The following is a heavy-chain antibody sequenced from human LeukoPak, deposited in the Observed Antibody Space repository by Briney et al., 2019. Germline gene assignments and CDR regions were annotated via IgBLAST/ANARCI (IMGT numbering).Heavy chain of an antibody. CDR1: GYSFTNYW. CDR2: IYPGDSDT. CDR3: ARLRYCSGGSCYSGGWFDP. D-gene: IGHD2-15*01. V-gene: IGHV5-51*01. J-gene: IGHJ5*02. Sequence: GESLKISCKGSGYSFTNYWIGWVRQMPGKGLEWMGIIYPGDSDTTYSPSFQGQVTISADKSISTAYLQWSSLKASDTAMYYCARLRYCSGGSCYSGGWFDPWGQGTLVTVSS.